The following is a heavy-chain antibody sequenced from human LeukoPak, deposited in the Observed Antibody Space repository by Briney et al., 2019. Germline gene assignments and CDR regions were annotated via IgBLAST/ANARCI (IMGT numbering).Heavy chain of an antibody. Sequence: SETLSLTCAVYGGSFSGYYWGWIRQPPGKGLEWIGSMFYSGSTYYNPSLKSRVTISGDTSKNQFSLKLTSVTAADTAVYYCARATTIKGWFDPWGQGTLVTVSS. CDR1: GGSFSGYY. D-gene: IGHD1-14*01. J-gene: IGHJ5*02. CDR3: ARATTIKGWFDP. CDR2: MFYSGST. V-gene: IGHV4-34*12.